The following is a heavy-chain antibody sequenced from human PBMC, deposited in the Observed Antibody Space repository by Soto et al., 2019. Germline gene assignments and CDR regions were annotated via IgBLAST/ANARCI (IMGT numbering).Heavy chain of an antibody. J-gene: IGHJ5*02. CDR1: NGSISSGY. CDR2: IYYGGNI. V-gene: IGHV4-59*01. CDR3: TGAYYDISGYSLDP. Sequence: PSETLSLTCSVSNGSISSGYWTWIRQPPGKGLEWIGYIYYGGNINYNPSLKSRNNKSVDTAKNQFSLSLSFVTAADTAVYYCTGAYYDISGYSLDPWGQGTSVTVSS. D-gene: IGHD3-22*01.